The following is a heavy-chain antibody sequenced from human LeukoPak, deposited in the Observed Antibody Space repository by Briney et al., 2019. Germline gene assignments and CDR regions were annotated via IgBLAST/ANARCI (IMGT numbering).Heavy chain of an antibody. CDR3: AKAYTVVVPAAMRRFDP. CDR1: GFTVGYNY. D-gene: IGHD2-2*01. Sequence: PGGSLRLSCAASGFTVGYNYMTWVRQAPGKGLEWVAAIYNSGSTYYADSVKGRFTISRDNSKNTLYPQMNSLRAEDTAVYYCAKAYTVVVPAAMRRFDPWGQGTLVTVSS. V-gene: IGHV3-53*01. CDR2: IYNSGST. J-gene: IGHJ5*02.